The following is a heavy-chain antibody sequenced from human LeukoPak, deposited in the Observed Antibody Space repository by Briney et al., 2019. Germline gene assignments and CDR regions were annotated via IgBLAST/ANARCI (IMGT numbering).Heavy chain of an antibody. CDR1: GGTFSSYA. Sequence: SVKVSCEASGGTFSSYAVIWVRQAPGQRLEWLGGIIPIFGTANYAQKCPGRVTIPADESTSTAYSELSSLISEAPTVYCCTTNKDWGQGTLVTVSS. D-gene: IGHD1/OR15-1a*01. V-gene: IGHV1-69*13. CDR3: TTNKD. J-gene: IGHJ4*02. CDR2: IIPIFGTA.